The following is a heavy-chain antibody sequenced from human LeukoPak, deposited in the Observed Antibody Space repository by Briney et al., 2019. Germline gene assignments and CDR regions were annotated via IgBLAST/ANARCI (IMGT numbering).Heavy chain of an antibody. V-gene: IGHV1-69*05. J-gene: IGHJ6*03. Sequence: GASVKVSCKASGGTFSSYEISWVRQAPGQGLEWMGGIIPMFGTAKYAQKFQGRVTITTDKSTSTAYMELSSLRSEDTAVYYCARVARYSSSWYTYYYYYYYMDVWGKGTTVTVSS. CDR1: GGTFSSYE. CDR3: ARVARYSSSWYTYYYYYYYMDV. D-gene: IGHD6-13*01. CDR2: IIPMFGTA.